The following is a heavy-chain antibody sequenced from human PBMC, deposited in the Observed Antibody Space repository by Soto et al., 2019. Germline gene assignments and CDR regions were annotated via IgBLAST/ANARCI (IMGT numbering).Heavy chain of an antibody. Sequence: GASVKVSCKASGYTFASYGISWVRQAPGQGLEWVAWISGYTGDTHYAQKPQDRVTLTTDTSTNIVFMELRSLGSDDTAVYYCARGVPVRYYYGMDVWGQGTTVTVSS. V-gene: IGHV1-18*01. D-gene: IGHD1-1*01. CDR2: ISGYTGDT. CDR3: ARGVPVRYYYGMDV. CDR1: GYTFASYG. J-gene: IGHJ6*02.